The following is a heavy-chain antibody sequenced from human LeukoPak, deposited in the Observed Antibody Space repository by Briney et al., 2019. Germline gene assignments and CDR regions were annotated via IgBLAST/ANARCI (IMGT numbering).Heavy chain of an antibody. CDR1: GYTFTDYY. J-gene: IGHJ4*02. CDR3: ATGTMVRGVPGFDY. D-gene: IGHD3-10*01. Sequence: ATVKISCKVSGYTFTDYYMHWVQQAPGKGLEWMGLVDPEDGEAIYAEKFQGRVTITADTSTDTAYMELSGLRSEDTAVYYCATGTMVRGVPGFDYWGQGTLVTVSS. CDR2: VDPEDGEA. V-gene: IGHV1-69-2*01.